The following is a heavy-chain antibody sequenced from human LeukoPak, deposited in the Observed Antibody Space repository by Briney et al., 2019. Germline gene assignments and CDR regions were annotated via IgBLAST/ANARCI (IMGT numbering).Heavy chain of an antibody. D-gene: IGHD3-10*01. CDR3: ARDRWFGEYPYGMDV. J-gene: IGHJ6*02. Sequence: GASVKVSCKASGYTFTGYYMHWVRQAPGQGLEWMGWINPNSGGTNYAQKFQGRVTMTRDTSINTAYMELSRLRSDDTAVYYCARDRWFGEYPYGMDVWGQGTTVTVSS. V-gene: IGHV1-2*02. CDR2: INPNSGGT. CDR1: GYTFTGYY.